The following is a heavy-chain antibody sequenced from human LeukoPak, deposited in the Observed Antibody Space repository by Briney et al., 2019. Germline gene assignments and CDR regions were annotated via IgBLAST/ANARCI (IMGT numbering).Heavy chain of an antibody. CDR1: GFRFTTYW. CDR3: ARRLVVPAANYYGMDV. D-gene: IGHD2-2*01. CDR2: IDPSDSYT. Sequence: GESLKISCKASGFRFTTYWIGWVRQMPGKGLEWMGRIDPSDSYTYYSPSFQGHVTISADKSISTAYLQWSSLKASDTAMYYCARRLVVPAANYYGMDVWGKGTTVTVSS. J-gene: IGHJ6*04. V-gene: IGHV5-10-1*01.